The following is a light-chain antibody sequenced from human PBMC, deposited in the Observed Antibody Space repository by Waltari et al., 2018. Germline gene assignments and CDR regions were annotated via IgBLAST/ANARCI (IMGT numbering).Light chain of an antibody. Sequence: SYVVTQPPSVSVAPGQTAILTCGGKNIGSKSVHWYQQKPGQAPPVVIYYDNQRPSGIPGRGSGSNSGNTATLTISWVEAGDEGDYYCQVWDSNRDQYWVFGGGTKLTVL. CDR1: NIGSKS. V-gene: IGLV3-21*01. CDR2: YDN. CDR3: QVWDSNRDQYWV. J-gene: IGLJ3*02.